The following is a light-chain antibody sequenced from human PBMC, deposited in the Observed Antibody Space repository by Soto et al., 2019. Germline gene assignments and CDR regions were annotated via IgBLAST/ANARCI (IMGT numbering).Light chain of an antibody. CDR3: HQCDSSPWT. J-gene: IGKJ1*01. CDR1: QSVSSN. CDR2: GAS. V-gene: IGKV3-15*01. Sequence: EIVMTQSPATLSVSRGERATLSCRASQSVSSNLAWYQQKPGQAPRLLIYGASTRATGIPARFSGSGSGTEFTLTISRLEPEDFAVFYCHQCDSSPWTFGQGTKVDIK.